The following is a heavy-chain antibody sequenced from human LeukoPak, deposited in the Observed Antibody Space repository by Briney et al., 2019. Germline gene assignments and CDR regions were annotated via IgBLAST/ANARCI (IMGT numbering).Heavy chain of an antibody. CDR2: INPNSGGT. J-gene: IGHJ4*02. CDR3: ARVSRRQGTMTIYYY. V-gene: IGHV1-2*02. D-gene: IGHD3-3*01. Sequence: ASVKVSCKASGYTFTGYYMHWVRQAPGQGLEWMGWINPNSGGTNYAQKFRGRVTMTRDTSISTAYMELSRLRSDDTAVYYCARVSRRQGTMTIYYYWGQGTLVTVSS. CDR1: GYTFTGYY.